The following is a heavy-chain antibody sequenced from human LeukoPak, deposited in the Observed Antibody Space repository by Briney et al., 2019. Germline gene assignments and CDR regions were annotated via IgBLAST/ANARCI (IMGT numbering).Heavy chain of an antibody. V-gene: IGHV4-34*01. CDR3: ARRSDYDILTGYSNSRFDP. CDR2: INHIGST. Sequence: SETLSLTCAVYGESFSGYYWSWIRQPPGKGLEWIGEINHIGSTNNNPTLKSRVTISVDTSKNQFSLKLSSVTAADTAVYYCARRSDYDILTGYSNSRFDPWGQGTLVTVSS. CDR1: GESFSGYY. D-gene: IGHD3-9*01. J-gene: IGHJ5*02.